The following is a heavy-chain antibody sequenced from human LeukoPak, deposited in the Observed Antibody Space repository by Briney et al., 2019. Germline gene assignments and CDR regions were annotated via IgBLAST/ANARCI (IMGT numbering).Heavy chain of an antibody. D-gene: IGHD3-10*01. CDR3: AKSPYMVRGVNYWFDP. J-gene: IGHJ5*02. Sequence: PGGSLRLSCAASGFTFSSYAMSWVRQAPGKGLEWVSAISGSGGSTYYADSVKGRFTISRDNSKNKLYLQMNSLRAEDTAVYYCAKSPYMVRGVNYWFDPWGQGTLVTVSS. V-gene: IGHV3-23*01. CDR1: GFTFSSYA. CDR2: ISGSGGST.